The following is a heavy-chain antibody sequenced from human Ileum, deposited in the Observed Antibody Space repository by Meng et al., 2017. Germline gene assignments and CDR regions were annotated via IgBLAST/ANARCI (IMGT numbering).Heavy chain of an antibody. Sequence: HVTVAQWGAGLLKPSETLSRTCAVYAGSVSGYYWSWTRQPPGKGLEWIGEINHSGSTNYNPSLKSRVTISVDTSKNQFSLKLSSVTAADTAVYYCARNYYDSSGEDSNDYWGQGTLVTVSS. CDR2: INHSGST. CDR1: AGSVSGYY. CDR3: ARNYYDSSGEDSNDY. D-gene: IGHD3-22*01. J-gene: IGHJ4*02. V-gene: IGHV4-34*01.